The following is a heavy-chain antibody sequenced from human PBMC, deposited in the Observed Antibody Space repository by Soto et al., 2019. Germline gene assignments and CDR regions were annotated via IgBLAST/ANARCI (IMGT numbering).Heavy chain of an antibody. CDR2: ISSSSSYI. Sequence: PGGSLRLSCAASGFTFSSYSMNWVRQAPGKGLEWVSSISSSSSYIYYADSVKGRFTISRDNAKNSLYLQMNSLRAEDTAVYYCAREARQSDDYGDYGRYYFDYWGQGTLVTVSS. J-gene: IGHJ4*02. D-gene: IGHD4-17*01. CDR1: GFTFSSYS. V-gene: IGHV3-21*01. CDR3: AREARQSDDYGDYGRYYFDY.